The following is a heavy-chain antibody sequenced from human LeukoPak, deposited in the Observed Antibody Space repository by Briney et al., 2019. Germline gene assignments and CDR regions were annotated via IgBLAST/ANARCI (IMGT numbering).Heavy chain of an antibody. CDR1: GYTFTDYY. Sequence: ASVKVSCKASGYTFTDYYMHWVRQAPGQGLEWMGWINPNSGGTNYAQKFQGRVTMTRDTSISTAYMELSRLRSDDTAVYYCALWVGATMAFDYWGQGTLVTVSS. J-gene: IGHJ4*02. D-gene: IGHD1-26*01. CDR2: INPNSGGT. V-gene: IGHV1-2*02. CDR3: ALWVGATMAFDY.